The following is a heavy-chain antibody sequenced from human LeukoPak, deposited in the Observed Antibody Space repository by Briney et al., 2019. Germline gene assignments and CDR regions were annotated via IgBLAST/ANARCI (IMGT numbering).Heavy chain of an antibody. CDR2: INHSGST. J-gene: IGHJ4*02. V-gene: IGHV4-34*01. D-gene: IGHD3-22*01. Sequence: PSETLSLTCAVYGGSFSGYYWSWIRQPPGKGLEWIGEINHSGSTNYNPSLKSRVTISVDTSKNQFSLKLSSVTAADTAVYYCARGDSSGYYYADWGQGTLVTFSS. CDR3: ARGDSSGYYYAD. CDR1: GGSFSGYY.